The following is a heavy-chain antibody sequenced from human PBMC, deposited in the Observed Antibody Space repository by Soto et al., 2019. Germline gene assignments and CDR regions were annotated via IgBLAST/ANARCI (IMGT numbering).Heavy chain of an antibody. V-gene: IGHV3-74*01. CDR2: INSDGSST. D-gene: IGHD6-13*01. CDR1: GFTFSSYW. Sequence: SLRLSCAASGFTFSSYWMHWVRQAPGKGLVWVSRINSDGSSTSYADSVKGRFTISRDNAKNTLYLQMNSLRAEDTAVYYCARQPKLGNWFDPWGQGTLVTVSS. J-gene: IGHJ5*02. CDR3: ARQPKLGNWFDP.